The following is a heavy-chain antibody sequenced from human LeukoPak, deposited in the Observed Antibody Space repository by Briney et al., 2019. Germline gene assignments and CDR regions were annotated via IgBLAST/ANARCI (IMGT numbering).Heavy chain of an antibody. J-gene: IGHJ4*02. CDR1: GFTFTSYA. CDR2: ISGSGVST. Sequence: PGGSLRLSCAASGFTFTSYAMSWVRQAPGKGLEWVSAISGSGVSTYYADSVKGRFTISRDNSKNTLYLHMNSLRAEDTAVYYCAKGVYSGSYRLSFSHWGQGTLVTVSS. CDR3: AKGVYSGSYRLSFSH. V-gene: IGHV3-23*01. D-gene: IGHD1-26*01.